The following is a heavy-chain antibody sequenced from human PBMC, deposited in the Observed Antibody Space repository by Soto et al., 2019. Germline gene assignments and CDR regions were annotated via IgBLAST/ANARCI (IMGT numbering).Heavy chain of an antibody. Sequence: EVQLVESGGGLVKPGGSLRLSCAASGFTFSSYSMNWVRQAPGKGLEWVSSISSSSSYIYYADSVNGRFTISRDNAKNSLYIQMNSVRAADTAVYYCERDGGGVYGGNFWDNWDI. V-gene: IGHV3-21*01. D-gene: IGHD2-21*02. CDR2: ISSSSSYI. CDR1: GFTFSSYS. CDR3: ERDGGGVYGGNFWDNWDI. J-gene: IGHJ3*02.